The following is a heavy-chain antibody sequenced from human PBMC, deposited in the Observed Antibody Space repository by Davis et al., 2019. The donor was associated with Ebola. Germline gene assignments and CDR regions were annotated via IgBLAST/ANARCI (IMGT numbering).Heavy chain of an antibody. CDR2: INPKSDGT. Sequence: ASVKVSCKSSGYTFTDYHMHWVRQAPGQGLEWMGRINPKSDGTNYAQKFQGRVTMTRDTSISTAYMELSRLRSDDTAVYYCAREQLVGRDFDYWGQGTLVTVSS. D-gene: IGHD6-6*01. CDR1: GYTFTDYH. V-gene: IGHV1-2*06. CDR3: AREQLVGRDFDY. J-gene: IGHJ4*02.